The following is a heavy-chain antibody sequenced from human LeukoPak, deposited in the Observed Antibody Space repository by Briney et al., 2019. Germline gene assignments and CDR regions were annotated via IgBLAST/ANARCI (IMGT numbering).Heavy chain of an antibody. D-gene: IGHD1-14*01. CDR1: GGSISSSSYY. CDR3: ARHLITARRGFHFDY. CDR2: LYYSGST. Sequence: PSETLSLTCTVSGGSISSSSYYWGWIRQPPGKGLEWIGSLYYSGSTYYNPSLKSRVTISVDMTKNQFSLNLSSVTAADTAVYYCARHLITARRGFHFDYWGQGILVTVSS. J-gene: IGHJ4*02. V-gene: IGHV4-39*01.